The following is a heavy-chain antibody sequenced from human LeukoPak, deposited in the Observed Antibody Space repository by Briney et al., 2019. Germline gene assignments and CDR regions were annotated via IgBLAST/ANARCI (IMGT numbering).Heavy chain of an antibody. CDR2: IYYSGST. J-gene: IGHJ2*01. CDR1: GGSISSYY. V-gene: IGHV4-59*01. Sequence: SETLSLTCTVSGGSISSYYWSWIRQPPGKGLEWIGYIYYSGSTNYNPSLKSRVTISVDTSKNQFSLKLSSVTAADTAVYYCARVSTWIAADWYFDLWGRGTLVTVSS. D-gene: IGHD6-6*01. CDR3: ARVSTWIAADWYFDL.